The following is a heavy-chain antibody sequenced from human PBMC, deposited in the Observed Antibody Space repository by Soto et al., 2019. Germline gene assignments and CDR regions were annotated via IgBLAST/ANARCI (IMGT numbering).Heavy chain of an antibody. CDR1: GGSISSYY. Sequence: PSETLSLTCTVSGGSISSYYWSWIRQPPGKGLEWIGYIFYSGSTAYNPSLKSRVTISVDTSKNQFSLKLSSVTAADTAVYYCARQSIEPATHFYYMDVRGTVTTVTVSS. J-gene: IGHJ6*03. V-gene: IGHV4-59*08. CDR2: IFYSGST. CDR3: ARQSIEPATHFYYMDV.